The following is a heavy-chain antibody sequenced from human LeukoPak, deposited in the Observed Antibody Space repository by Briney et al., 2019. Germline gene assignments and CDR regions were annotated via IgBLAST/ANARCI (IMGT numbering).Heavy chain of an antibody. D-gene: IGHD2-8*01. CDR2: IIPIFGTA. CDR1: GGTFSSYA. Sequence: SVKVSCKASGGTFSSYAISWVRQAPGQGLEWMGGIIPIFGTANYAQKFQGRVTITTDESTSTAYMELSSLRSEDTAMYYCARAPIVLMVYARNYYYYYMDVWGKGTTVTVSS. CDR3: ARAPIVLMVYARNYYYYYMDV. V-gene: IGHV1-69*05. J-gene: IGHJ6*03.